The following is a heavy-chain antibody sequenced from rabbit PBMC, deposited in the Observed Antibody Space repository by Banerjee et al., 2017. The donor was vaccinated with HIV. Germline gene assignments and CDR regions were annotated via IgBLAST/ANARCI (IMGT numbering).Heavy chain of an antibody. J-gene: IGHJ4*01. V-gene: IGHV1S45*01. CDR3: ARDLAGAIGWNFNL. CDR2: IYNGDGST. Sequence: QEQLEESGGDLVKPEGSLTLTCTASGFSFNNKYVMCWVRQAPGKGLEWIACIYNGDGSTYYASWVNGRFSISKTSSTTVTLQMTSLTAADTATYFCARDLAGAIGWNFNLWGQGTLVTVS. CDR1: GFSFNNKYV. D-gene: IGHD4-1*01.